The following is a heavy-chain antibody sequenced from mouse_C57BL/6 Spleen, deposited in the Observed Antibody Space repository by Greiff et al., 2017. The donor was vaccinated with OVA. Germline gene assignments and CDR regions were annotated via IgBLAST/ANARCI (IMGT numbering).Heavy chain of an antibody. J-gene: IGHJ3*01. CDR3: ARDYGQSPAY. Sequence: VQLKQSGAELARPGASVKLSCKASGYTFTSYGISWVKRRTGQGLEWIGEIYPRSGNTYYNEKFKGKATLTADKSSSTAYMELRSLTSEDSAVYFCARDYGQSPAYWGQGTLVTVSA. CDR1: GYTFTSYG. V-gene: IGHV1-81*01. CDR2: IYPRSGNT. D-gene: IGHD1-1*02.